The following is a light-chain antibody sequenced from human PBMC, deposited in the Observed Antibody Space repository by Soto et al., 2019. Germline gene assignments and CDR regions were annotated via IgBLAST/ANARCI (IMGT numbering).Light chain of an antibody. Sequence: QSALTQPASVSGSPGQSITISCTGTSSDVGSYNLVSRYQQHPGKAPKLMIYEVSKRPSGVSNRFSGSKSGNTASLTISGLQAEDEADYYCCSYAGSSTFSYVFGTGTKVTVL. V-gene: IGLV2-23*02. CDR2: EVS. CDR3: CSYAGSSTFSYV. CDR1: SSDVGSYNL. J-gene: IGLJ1*01.